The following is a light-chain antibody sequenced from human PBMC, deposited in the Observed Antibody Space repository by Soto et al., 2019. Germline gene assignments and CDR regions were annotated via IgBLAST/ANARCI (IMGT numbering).Light chain of an antibody. CDR1: QYVSTN. CDR2: GAS. V-gene: IGKV3-15*01. Sequence: EVVMTQSPDTLSVSPGXRATLSCRASQYVSTNLAWYQQRPGQAPRLLIYGASTRATGIPARFSGSGSGRDFKLTIISLQSEDFAVYYCQQYNDWPGATFGQGT. J-gene: IGKJ1*01. CDR3: QQYNDWPGAT.